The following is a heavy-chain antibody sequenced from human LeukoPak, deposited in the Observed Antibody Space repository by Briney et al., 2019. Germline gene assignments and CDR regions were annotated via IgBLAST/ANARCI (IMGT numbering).Heavy chain of an antibody. CDR3: ARAGGYCSGGSCLPDY. Sequence: ETLSLTCTVSGGSISSYYWSWIRQPPGKGLEWIGYIYYSGSTNYNPSLKSRVTISVDTSKNQFSLKLSSVTAADTAVYYCARAGGYCSGGSCLPDYWGQGTLVTVSS. J-gene: IGHJ4*02. V-gene: IGHV4-59*01. CDR2: IYYSGST. CDR1: GGSISSYY. D-gene: IGHD2-15*01.